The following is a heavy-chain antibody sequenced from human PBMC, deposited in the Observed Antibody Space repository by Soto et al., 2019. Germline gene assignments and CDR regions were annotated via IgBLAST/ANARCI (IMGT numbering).Heavy chain of an antibody. V-gene: IGHV3-21*01. Sequence: GGSLRLSCAASGFTFSSYSMNWVRQAPGKGLEWVSSISSSSSYIYYADSVKGRFTISRDNAKNSLYLQMNSLRAEDTAVYYCATKRGVGSGWPDAFDIWGQGTMVTVSS. CDR1: GFTFSSYS. CDR2: ISSSSSYI. J-gene: IGHJ3*02. CDR3: ATKRGVGSGWPDAFDI. D-gene: IGHD6-19*01.